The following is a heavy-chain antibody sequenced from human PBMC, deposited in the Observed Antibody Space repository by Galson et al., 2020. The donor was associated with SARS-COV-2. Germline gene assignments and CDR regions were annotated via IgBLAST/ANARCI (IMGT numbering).Heavy chain of an antibody. Sequence: GGSLRLSCAASGFTFSSYGMHWVRQAPGKGLEWVAVIWYDGSNKYYADSVKGRFTISRDNSKNTLYLQMNSLRAEDTAVYYCAKEYQLPDYYYYYYMDVWGKGTTVTVPS. D-gene: IGHD2-2*01. CDR1: GFTFSSYG. CDR2: IWYDGSNK. V-gene: IGHV3-33*06. J-gene: IGHJ6*03. CDR3: AKEYQLPDYYYYYYMDV.